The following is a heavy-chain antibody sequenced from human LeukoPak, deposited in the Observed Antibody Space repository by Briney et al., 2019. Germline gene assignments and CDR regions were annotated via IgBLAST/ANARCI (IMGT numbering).Heavy chain of an antibody. CDR1: GGSISSGSYH. CDR2: IYTSGST. CDR3: ERSDYGGTSYYFDY. V-gene: IGHV4-61*02. J-gene: IGHJ4*02. D-gene: IGHD4-23*01. Sequence: PSETLTLTCTVSGGSISSGSYHWSWIRQPAGKGLEWIGRIYTSGSTNYNPSLKSRVTISVNTSKKQVSPKQSSVTAGDTAVYYCERSDYGGTSYYFDYWGQGTLVSVSS.